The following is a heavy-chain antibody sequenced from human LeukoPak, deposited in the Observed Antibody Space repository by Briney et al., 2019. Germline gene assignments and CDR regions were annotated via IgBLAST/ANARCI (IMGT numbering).Heavy chain of an antibody. CDR2: ISYTGST. CDR3: ARVLAAAAHFDY. CDR1: GGSISSSSSY. V-gene: IGHV4-39*01. Sequence: SETLSLTCTVSGGSISSSSSYWGWIRQPPGKGLEWIGSISYTGSTYYNPSLKSRVAISVDTSKNQFSLKLSSVTAADTAVYYCARVLAAAAHFDYWGQGTLVTASS. J-gene: IGHJ4*02. D-gene: IGHD6-13*01.